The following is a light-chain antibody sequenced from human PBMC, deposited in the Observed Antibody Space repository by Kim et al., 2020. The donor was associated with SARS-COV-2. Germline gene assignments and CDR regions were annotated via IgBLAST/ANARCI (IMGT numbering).Light chain of an antibody. CDR3: SSYTSTSTRV. CDR1: SSDVGAYDY. J-gene: IGLJ3*02. V-gene: IGLV2-14*03. Sequence: GQSITISCTGTSSDVGAYDYVSWYQQHPGKAPKLMIYDVSNRPSGISNRFSGSKSGNTASLTISGLQAQGEADYYCSSYTSTSTRVFGGGTQLTVL. CDR2: DVS.